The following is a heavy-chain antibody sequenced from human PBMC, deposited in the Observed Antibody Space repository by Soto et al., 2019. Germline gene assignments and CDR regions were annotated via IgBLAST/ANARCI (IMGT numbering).Heavy chain of an antibody. CDR1: GSTFGNYD. V-gene: IGHV3-13*01. D-gene: IGHD7-27*01. J-gene: IGHJ6*02. Sequence: PGESRRLSCAAYGSTFGNYDMHWVRHAPGEGLEWVSGIGAASDTYYPVSVQGRFTVSRDNAKKSLYLQMNSLSAGDTAVYYCARGVLGPGDYYYGMDVWGQGTTVTVSS. CDR2: IGAASDT. CDR3: ARGVLGPGDYYYGMDV.